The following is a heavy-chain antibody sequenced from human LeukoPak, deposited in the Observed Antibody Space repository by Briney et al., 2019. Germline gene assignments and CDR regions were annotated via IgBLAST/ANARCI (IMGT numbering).Heavy chain of an antibody. CDR3: ARDLYSYGQGGY. CDR1: GGTFSSYA. CDR2: IIPIFGTA. J-gene: IGHJ4*02. D-gene: IGHD5-18*01. Sequence: SVKVSCKASGGTFSSYAISWVRQAPGQGLEWMGGIIPIFGTANYAQKFQGRVTITADESTSTAYMELSSLRSEDTAVYHCARDLYSYGQGGYWGQGTLVTVSS. V-gene: IGHV1-69*13.